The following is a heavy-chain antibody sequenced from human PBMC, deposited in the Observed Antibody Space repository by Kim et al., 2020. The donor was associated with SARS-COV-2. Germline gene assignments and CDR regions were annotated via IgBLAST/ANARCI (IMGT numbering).Heavy chain of an antibody. CDR3: ARDAGYCSGETCFSRDLFNT. D-gene: IGHD2-15*01. Sequence: GGSLRLSCAASGFNLSDYQMSWVRQAPGKGLEWISYISRSSQTIYYADSVKGRFTITRANAKNSISLQMNSLRAEDTALFYCARDAGYCSGETCFSRDLFNTWGQGTTVTVS. V-gene: IGHV3-11*01. CDR1: GFNLSDYQ. J-gene: IGHJ3*02. CDR2: ISRSSQTI.